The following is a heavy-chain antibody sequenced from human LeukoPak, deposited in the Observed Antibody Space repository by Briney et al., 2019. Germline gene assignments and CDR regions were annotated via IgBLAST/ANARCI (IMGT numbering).Heavy chain of an antibody. Sequence: KPSETLSLTCTVSGGSISSSSYYWGWIRQPPGKGLEWIVSIDYSGSPFYNPSLNSRVTITVDRSQNQCSLKLSYVTAADTAVYYCASLGIAAAGTAGPNAFDIWGQGTMVTVSS. V-gene: IGHV4-39*01. CDR1: GGSISSSSYY. CDR2: IDYSGSP. CDR3: ASLGIAAAGTAGPNAFDI. J-gene: IGHJ3*02. D-gene: IGHD6-13*01.